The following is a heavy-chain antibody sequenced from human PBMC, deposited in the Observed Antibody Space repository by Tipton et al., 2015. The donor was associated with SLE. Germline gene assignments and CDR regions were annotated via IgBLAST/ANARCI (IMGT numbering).Heavy chain of an antibody. CDR2: ISGSGGST. V-gene: IGHV3-23*01. J-gene: IGHJ4*02. CDR3: ARDGDGSGSYADY. Sequence: SLRLSCSASGFTFSSYAMHWVRQAPGKGLEWVSAISGSGGSTYYADSVKGRFTISRDNSKNTLYLQMNSLRAEDTAVYYCARDGDGSGSYADYWGQGTLVTVSS. D-gene: IGHD3-10*01. CDR1: GFTFSSYA.